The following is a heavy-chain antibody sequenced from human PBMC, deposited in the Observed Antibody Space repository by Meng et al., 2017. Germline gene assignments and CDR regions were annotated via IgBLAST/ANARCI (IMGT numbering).Heavy chain of an antibody. V-gene: IGHV3-30*01. CDR3: ARSSGYLDY. Sequence: QVQLVEAGGGVVQPGRSLRLSCAGSGFTFSSDAMHWVRQAPGKGLEWVAVISYDGSNKYYADSVKGRFTISRDNSKNTLDLQMNSLRAEDTAVYYCARSSGYLDYWGQGTLVTVSS. CDR1: GFTFSSDA. CDR2: ISYDGSNK. D-gene: IGHD6-19*01. J-gene: IGHJ4*02.